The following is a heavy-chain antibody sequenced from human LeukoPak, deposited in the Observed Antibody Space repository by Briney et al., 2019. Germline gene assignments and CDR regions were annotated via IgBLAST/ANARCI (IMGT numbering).Heavy chain of an antibody. D-gene: IGHD2-15*01. J-gene: IGHJ4*02. CDR1: GFTFSSSA. Sequence: GGSLRLSCAASGFTFSSSAMSWVRQAPGKGLEWVSAISNNGGYTYYADSVQGRFTISRDNSKSTLCLQMNSLRAEDTAVYYCAKQLGYCSDGSCYFPYRGQGTLVTVSS. V-gene: IGHV3-23*01. CDR2: ISNNGGYT. CDR3: AKQLGYCSDGSCYFPY.